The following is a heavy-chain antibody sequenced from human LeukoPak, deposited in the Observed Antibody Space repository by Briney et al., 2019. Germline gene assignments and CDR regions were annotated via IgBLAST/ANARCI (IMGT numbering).Heavy chain of an antibody. J-gene: IGHJ5*02. Sequence: ASVKVSCKASGYTFTSYDINWVRQATGQGLEWMGYMNPNSGNTVYAQKFQGRVTITPDTSVSTAYMELSSLRSEDTAVYYCARGGRGLKSNWFDPWGQGTLVTVSS. CDR1: GYTFTSYD. CDR3: ARGGRGLKSNWFDP. CDR2: MNPNSGNT. D-gene: IGHD3-10*01. V-gene: IGHV1-8*03.